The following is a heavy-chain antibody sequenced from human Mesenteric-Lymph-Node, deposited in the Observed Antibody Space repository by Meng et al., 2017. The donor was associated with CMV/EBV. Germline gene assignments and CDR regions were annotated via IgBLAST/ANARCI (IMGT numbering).Heavy chain of an antibody. D-gene: IGHD1-26*01. Sequence: SVKVSCKASGGTFSSYAISWVRQAPGQGLEWMGGIIPILGIANYAQKLQGRVTMTTDTSTSTAYIELRSLRSDDTAVYFCAGGGTTYYYYYAMDVWGQGATVTVSS. CDR2: IIPILGIA. J-gene: IGHJ6*02. CDR3: AGGGTTYYYYYAMDV. CDR1: GGTFSSYA. V-gene: IGHV1-69*10.